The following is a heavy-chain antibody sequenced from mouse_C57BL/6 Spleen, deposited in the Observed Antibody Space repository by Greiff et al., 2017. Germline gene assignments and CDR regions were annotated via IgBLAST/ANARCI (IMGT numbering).Heavy chain of an antibody. CDR2: IDPNSGGN. V-gene: IGHV1-72*01. Sequence: VQLQQPGAELVKPGASVKLSCKASGYTFTSYWMHWVKQRPGRGLEWIGRIDPNSGGNKYNEKFKSKATLTVDKPSSAAYMQLSSLTSEDSAVYYCARRVAGTNYAMDDWGQGTSVTVSS. CDR3: ARRVAGTNYAMDD. J-gene: IGHJ4*01. D-gene: IGHD4-1*01. CDR1: GYTFTSYW.